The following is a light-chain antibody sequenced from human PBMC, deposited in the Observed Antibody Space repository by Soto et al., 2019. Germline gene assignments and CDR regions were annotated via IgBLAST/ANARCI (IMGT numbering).Light chain of an antibody. CDR3: QQYNNWPPT. Sequence: EVVMTHSPATLSVSPGERAALSCRASQSVSGNLAWYQQKPGQAPRLLIYGASVKARGTSARFSGSGSGTEFTLTISSLQTEDFAVYYCQQYNNWPPTFGQGTNLEIK. CDR2: GAS. V-gene: IGKV3-15*01. CDR1: QSVSGN. J-gene: IGKJ2*01.